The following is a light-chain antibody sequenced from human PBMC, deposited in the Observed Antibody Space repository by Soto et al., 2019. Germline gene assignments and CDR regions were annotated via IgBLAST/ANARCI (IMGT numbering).Light chain of an antibody. CDR1: DSNIGTKY. J-gene: IGLJ3*02. CDR3: AAWDDSLSGRV. CDR2: TND. V-gene: IGLV1-47*01. Sequence: QLVLTQPPSASGAPGQRVTISCSGSDSNIGTKYVSWYQQLPGTAPKLLIYTNDQRPSGVPDRFSGSKSGTSASRAISGLRSEDEADYFCAAWDDSLSGRVFGGGTKLTVL.